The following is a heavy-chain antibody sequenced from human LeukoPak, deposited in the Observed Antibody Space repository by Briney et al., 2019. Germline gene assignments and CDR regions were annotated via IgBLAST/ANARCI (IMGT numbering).Heavy chain of an antibody. CDR1: GGSFSGYY. V-gene: IGHV4-34*01. Sequence: PSETLSLTCAVSGGSFSGYYWNWIRQSPGKGLEWIGEINHSGSTHYNPSLKSRVTISVDTSKNQFSLKLSSVTAADTAVYYCASGAEDAFDIWGQGTMVTVSS. J-gene: IGHJ3*02. D-gene: IGHD1-14*01. CDR2: INHSGST. CDR3: ASGAEDAFDI.